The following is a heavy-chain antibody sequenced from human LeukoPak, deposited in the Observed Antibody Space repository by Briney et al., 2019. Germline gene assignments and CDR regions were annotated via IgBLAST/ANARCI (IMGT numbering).Heavy chain of an antibody. D-gene: IGHD3-3*01. V-gene: IGHV4-59*01. CDR1: GGSISSYY. J-gene: IGHJ2*01. Sequence: SETLSLTCTVSGGSISSYYWSRIRQPPGKGLEWIGYIYYSGSTNYNPSLKSRVTISVDTSKNQFSLKLSSVTAADTAVYYCARERRITIFGVATKYFDLWGRGTLVTVSS. CDR2: IYYSGST. CDR3: ARERRITIFGVATKYFDL.